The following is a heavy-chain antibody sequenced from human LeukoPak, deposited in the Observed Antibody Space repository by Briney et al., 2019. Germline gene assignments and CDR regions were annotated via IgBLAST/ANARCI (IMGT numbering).Heavy chain of an antibody. Sequence: ASVKVSCKASGYTFTSYGISWVRQAPGQGLEWMRWISAYNGNTNYAQKLQGRVTMTTDTSTSTAYMELRSLRSDDTAVYYCARNLLHLLRNYNWFDPWGPGTLVTVSS. CDR3: ARNLLHLLRNYNWFDP. CDR1: GYTFTSYG. V-gene: IGHV1-18*01. CDR2: ISAYNGNT. D-gene: IGHD2/OR15-2a*01. J-gene: IGHJ5*02.